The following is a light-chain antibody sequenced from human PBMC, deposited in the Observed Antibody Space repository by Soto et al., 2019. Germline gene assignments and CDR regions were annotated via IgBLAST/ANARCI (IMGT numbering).Light chain of an antibody. CDR3: GTWDNSLSAGA. CDR1: SSNIGNNY. Sequence: QSVLTQPPSVSAAPGQKVTIYCSGSSSNIGNNYVSWYQQLPGTAPKLLIYDNNKRPSGIPDRFSGSKSGTSATLDITGLQTGDEADYYCGTWDNSLSAGAFGGGTKLTVL. J-gene: IGLJ2*01. CDR2: DNN. V-gene: IGLV1-51*01.